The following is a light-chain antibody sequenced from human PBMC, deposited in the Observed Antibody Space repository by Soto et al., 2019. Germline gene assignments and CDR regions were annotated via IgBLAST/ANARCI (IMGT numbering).Light chain of an antibody. V-gene: IGKV3-20*01. CDR3: QQYGSPPPWT. CDR2: GAS. J-gene: IGKJ1*01. CDR1: QRINSIY. Sequence: EIVLTQSPDTLSLSPGETATLSCRASQRINSIYLAWYQHKPGRAPRLLIDGASTRVTGVPDRFSGSGSGADVTLAISGLEPEDFAVYYWQQYGSPPPWTFGQGT.